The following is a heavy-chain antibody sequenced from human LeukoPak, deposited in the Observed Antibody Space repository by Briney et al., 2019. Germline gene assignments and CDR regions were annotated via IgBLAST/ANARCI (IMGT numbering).Heavy chain of an antibody. Sequence: ASVKVSCKASGYTFTSYDINWVRQATGQGLEWMGWMNPNSGNTGYAQKFQGRVTMTRNTSISTAYMELSSLRSEDTAVYYCARAFIRFNGMDVWGQGTTVTVSS. CDR1: GYTFTSYD. J-gene: IGHJ6*02. CDR3: ARAFIRFNGMDV. D-gene: IGHD3-3*01. CDR2: MNPNSGNT. V-gene: IGHV1-8*01.